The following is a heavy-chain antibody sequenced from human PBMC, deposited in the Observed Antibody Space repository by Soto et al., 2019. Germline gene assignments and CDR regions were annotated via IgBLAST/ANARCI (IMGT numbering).Heavy chain of an antibody. J-gene: IGHJ4*02. D-gene: IGHD3-22*01. CDR1: GYTFASYG. V-gene: IGHV1-18*01. CDR3: ARSNHTKHYYDSSGYLFY. Sequence: ASVKVSCKASGYTFASYGISWVRQAPGQGLEWMGWISAYNGNTNYAQKLQGRVTMTTDTSTSTAYMELRSLRAEDTAVYYCARSNHTKHYYDSSGYLFYWGQGTLVTVSS. CDR2: ISAYNGNT.